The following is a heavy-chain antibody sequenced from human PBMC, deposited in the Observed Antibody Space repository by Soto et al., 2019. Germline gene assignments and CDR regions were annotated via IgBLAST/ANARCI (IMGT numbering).Heavy chain of an antibody. D-gene: IGHD4-4*01. Sequence: ETLSLTFTVSGGSISPYYWSWIRQPPGKGLEWIWYIYYTGRTTYNPSLKSRVTISLDASKNQFSLTLGSVTAADTAMYYCARYGYGVLQQFHXWGQGALVTVSX. CDR3: ARYGYGVLQQFHX. CDR2: IYYTGRT. V-gene: IGHV4-59*01. CDR1: GGSISPYY. J-gene: IGHJ4*02.